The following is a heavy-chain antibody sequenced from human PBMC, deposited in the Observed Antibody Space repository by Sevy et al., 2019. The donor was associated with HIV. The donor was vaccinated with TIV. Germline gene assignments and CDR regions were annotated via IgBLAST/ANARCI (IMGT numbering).Heavy chain of an antibody. CDR2: IRYDGTTK. D-gene: IGHD3-10*01. CDR3: AKGLGMVQGSLLSEDL. CDR1: GFTFRSYG. J-gene: IGHJ3*01. V-gene: IGHV3-30*02. Sequence: GGSLRLSCAASGFTFRSYGMHWVRQAPGKGLEWVAFIRYDGTTKYYADSVKGGFTISRDNSKNTLYLQMNSLRPEDTSVYYCAKGLGMVQGSLLSEDLWGQGTMVTVSS.